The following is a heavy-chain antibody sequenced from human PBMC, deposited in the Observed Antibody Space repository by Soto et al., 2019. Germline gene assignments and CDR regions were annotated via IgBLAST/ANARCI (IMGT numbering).Heavy chain of an antibody. J-gene: IGHJ2*01. D-gene: IGHD2-15*01. Sequence: PSESLSLTCAVYGGSSSGIYGSWIRQPPGKGLEWIGEINHSGSTNYNPSLKSRVTISADTSKNQFSLQLSSVTAADTAVYYCISKLGSCTGGSCNWYFDLRGRGTLVTVSS. V-gene: IGHV4-34*01. CDR3: ISKLGSCTGGSCNWYFDL. CDR1: GGSSSGIY. CDR2: INHSGST.